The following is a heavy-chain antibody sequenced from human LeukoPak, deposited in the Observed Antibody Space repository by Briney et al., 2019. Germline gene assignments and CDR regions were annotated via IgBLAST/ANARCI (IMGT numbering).Heavy chain of an antibody. CDR1: GYTFTGYY. V-gene: IGHV1-2*02. D-gene: IGHD2-2*01. CDR2: INPNSGGK. CDR3: AAPGGYCSSTSCPNYYYGMDV. J-gene: IGHJ6*02. Sequence: ASVRVSCTASGYTFTGYYMHWVRQAPGQGLEWMGWINPNSGGKNYEQKFQGRVTMTRDTSISTAYMELSRLRSDDTAVYYCAAPGGYCSSTSCPNYYYGMDVWGQGTTVTVSS.